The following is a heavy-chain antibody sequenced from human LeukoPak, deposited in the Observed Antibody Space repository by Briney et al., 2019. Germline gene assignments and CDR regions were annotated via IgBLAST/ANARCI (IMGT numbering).Heavy chain of an antibody. Sequence: SETLSLTCTVSGGSISSYYWSWLRQPPGKGLEWIGYIYYSGSTNYTPSLKSRVTISVDTSKNQFSLKLSSVTAADTAVYYCARGDYDSSPYFDYWGQGTLVTVSS. CDR1: GGSISSYY. V-gene: IGHV4-59*01. D-gene: IGHD3-22*01. CDR3: ARGDYDSSPYFDY. CDR2: IYYSGST. J-gene: IGHJ4*02.